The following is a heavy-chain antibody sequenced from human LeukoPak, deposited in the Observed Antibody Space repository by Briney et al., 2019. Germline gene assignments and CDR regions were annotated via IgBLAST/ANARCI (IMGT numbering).Heavy chain of an antibody. D-gene: IGHD6-19*01. V-gene: IGHV3-20*04. CDR3: AAGDRNGWYFDY. Sequence: GGSLRLSRAAAAFTFDDHGMRSVRHLAGKGLEWVSGINWNGGNKGYAAPVKGRFTISRDNAKNSLYLQMNSLRAEDTALYYCAAGDRNGWYFDYWGQGTLVTVSS. CDR2: INWNGGNK. J-gene: IGHJ4*02. CDR1: AFTFDDHG.